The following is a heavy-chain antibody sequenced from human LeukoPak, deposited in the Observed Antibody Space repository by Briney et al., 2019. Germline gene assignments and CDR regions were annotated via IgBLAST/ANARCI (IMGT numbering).Heavy chain of an antibody. J-gene: IGHJ4*02. D-gene: IGHD6-19*01. CDR2: ISDDGRNK. Sequence: GGSLRLSCAASGFTFSSYAMHWVRQAPGKGLEWVADISDDGRNKYYADSVKGRFTISRDNSKNTLYLQMNSLRAEDTAVYYCARDRVAVAGTGKADYWGQGTLVTVSS. CDR1: GFTFSSYA. CDR3: ARDRVAVAGTGKADY. V-gene: IGHV3-30*04.